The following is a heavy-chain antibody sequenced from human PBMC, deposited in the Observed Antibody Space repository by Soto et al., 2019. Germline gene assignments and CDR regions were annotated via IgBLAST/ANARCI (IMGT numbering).Heavy chain of an antibody. D-gene: IGHD3-22*01. Sequence: QVQLQESGPGLVKPSETLSLTCTVSGGSISSYYWSWIRQPPGKGLEWIGYIYYSGSTNYNPSLMSRVTISVDTSKNQFSLKLSSVTAADTAVYYCARDQNDSSGYYVLDYWGQGTLVTVSS. J-gene: IGHJ4*02. CDR2: IYYSGST. CDR1: GGSISSYY. CDR3: ARDQNDSSGYYVLDY. V-gene: IGHV4-59*01.